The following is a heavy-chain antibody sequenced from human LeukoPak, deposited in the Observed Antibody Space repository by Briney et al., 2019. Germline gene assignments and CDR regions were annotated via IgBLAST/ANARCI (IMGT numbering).Heavy chain of an antibody. D-gene: IGHD3-10*01. J-gene: IGHJ3*02. CDR3: ARAWQSYYGRFDI. V-gene: IGHV3-74*01. CDR1: GFTFSSYW. CDR2: ISPDGSGT. Sequence: GGSLRLSCAASGFTFSSYWMHWVRQAPGKGLVWVSRISPDGSGTNYADSVPGRFTISRDNARNTLYLQMNSLSAEDTAVYYCARAWQSYYGRFDIWGQGTMVTVSS.